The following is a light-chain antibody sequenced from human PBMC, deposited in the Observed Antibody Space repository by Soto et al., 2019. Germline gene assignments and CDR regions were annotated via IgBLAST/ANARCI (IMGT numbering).Light chain of an antibody. CDR2: DVR. CDR3: SSYTSSSTVI. CDR1: SSDIGGYNY. J-gene: IGLJ2*01. Sequence: QSVLTQPASMSGSPGQSITISCTGTSSDIGGYNYISWYQQLPGKAPKFIIYDVRNRPSGVSNRFSGSRSGNTASLTISGLQAEDEADYYCSSYTSSSTVIFGGGTNLTVL. V-gene: IGLV2-14*01.